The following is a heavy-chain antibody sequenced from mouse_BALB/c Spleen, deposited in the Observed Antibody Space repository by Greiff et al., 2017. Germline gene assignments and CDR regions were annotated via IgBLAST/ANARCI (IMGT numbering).Heavy chain of an antibody. V-gene: IGHV5-17*02. J-gene: IGHJ4*01. CDR2: ISSGSSTI. D-gene: IGHD2-14*01. CDR3: ARSSYRYDDYYAMDY. CDR1: GFTFSSFG. Sequence: EVQGVESGGGLVQPGGSRKLSCAASGFTFSSFGMHWVRQAPEKGLEWVAYISSGSSTIYYADTVKGRFTISRDNPKNTLFLQMTSLRSEDTAMYYCARSSYRYDDYYAMDYWGQGTSVTVSS.